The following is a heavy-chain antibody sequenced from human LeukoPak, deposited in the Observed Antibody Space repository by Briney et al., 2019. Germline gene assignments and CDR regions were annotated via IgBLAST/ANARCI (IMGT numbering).Heavy chain of an antibody. Sequence: GGSLRLSCAASGFTFSSYWMHWVRQAPGKGLEWVGFIRSKAYGGTTEYAASVKGRFTISRDDSKSIAYLQMNSLKTEDTAVYYCTRAPETMVRGVITPNWFDPWGQGTLVTVSS. CDR3: TRAPETMVRGVITPNWFDP. CDR1: GFTFSSYW. V-gene: IGHV3-49*04. CDR2: IRSKAYGGTT. J-gene: IGHJ5*02. D-gene: IGHD3-10*01.